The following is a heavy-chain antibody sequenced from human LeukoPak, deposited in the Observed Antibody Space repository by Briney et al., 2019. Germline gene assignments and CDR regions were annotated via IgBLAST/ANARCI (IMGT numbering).Heavy chain of an antibody. Sequence: GGSLRLSCAASGFTVSSNYMSWVRQAPGKGLEWVANIKQDGSEKYYVDSVKGRFTISRDNAKNSLYLQMNSLRAEDTAVYYCARVSRFAGYSYGYEYYFDYWGQGTLVTVSS. CDR1: GFTVSSNY. CDR2: IKQDGSEK. J-gene: IGHJ4*02. V-gene: IGHV3-7*01. CDR3: ARVSRFAGYSYGYEYYFDY. D-gene: IGHD5-18*01.